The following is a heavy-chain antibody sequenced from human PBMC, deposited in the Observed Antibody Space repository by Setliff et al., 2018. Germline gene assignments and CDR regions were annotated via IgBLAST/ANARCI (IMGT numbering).Heavy chain of an antibody. V-gene: IGHV1-8*02. J-gene: IGHJ4*02. CDR2: MNPNSGNT. D-gene: IGHD5-18*01. Sequence: ASVKVSCKASGYTSTSYDINWVRQATGQGLEWMGWMNPNSGNTGYAQKFQGRVTMTRNTSISTACMELSSLRSEDTAVYYCARRVGSVGIQLPDYWGQGTLVTVSS. CDR1: GYTSTSYD. CDR3: ARRVGSVGIQLPDY.